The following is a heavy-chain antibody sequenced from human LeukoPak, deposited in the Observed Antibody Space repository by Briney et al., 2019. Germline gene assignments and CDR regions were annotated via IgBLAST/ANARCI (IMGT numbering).Heavy chain of an antibody. D-gene: IGHD6-13*01. CDR2: ISFDGTDE. Sequence: GGSLRLSCAASGFTFNSHAMHWVRQAPGKGLEWVAVISFDGTDEYYADSVKGRFTISRDNSKNTLSLHMNSLRPEDTAVYYCARQQKVLRWFDPWGQGTLVTVS. CDR1: GFTFNSHA. CDR3: ARQQKVLRWFDP. V-gene: IGHV3-30*14. J-gene: IGHJ5*02.